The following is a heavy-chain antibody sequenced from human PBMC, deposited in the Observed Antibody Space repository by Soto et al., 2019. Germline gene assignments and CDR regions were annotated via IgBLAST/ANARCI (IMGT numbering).Heavy chain of an antibody. D-gene: IGHD2-2*01. CDR3: KGVEVPADRGYYYYYYGMDV. J-gene: IGHJ6*02. CDR1: GGTFSSYA. V-gene: IGHV1-69*06. CDR2: IIPIFGTA. Sequence: GASVKVSCKASGGTFSSYAISWVRQAPGQGLEWMGGIIPIFGTANYAQKFQGRVTITADKSTSTAYMELSSLRSEDTAVYYCKGVEVPADRGYYYYYYGMDVWGQGTTVTVSS.